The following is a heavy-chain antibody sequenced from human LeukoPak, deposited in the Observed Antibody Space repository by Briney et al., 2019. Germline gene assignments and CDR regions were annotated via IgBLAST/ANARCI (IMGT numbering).Heavy chain of an antibody. D-gene: IGHD2-2*01. Sequence: GGSLRLSCAVSGFTFSVYSMAWVRLTPGKRLQWISQITTRSEATYYADSVKGRFTISRDNAKNSLYLQMNSLRTEDTAVYYCARDVGYQMGMGYWGQGTPVTVSS. CDR3: ARDVGYQMGMGY. CDR1: GFTFSVYS. CDR2: ITTRSEAT. V-gene: IGHV3-48*04. J-gene: IGHJ4*02.